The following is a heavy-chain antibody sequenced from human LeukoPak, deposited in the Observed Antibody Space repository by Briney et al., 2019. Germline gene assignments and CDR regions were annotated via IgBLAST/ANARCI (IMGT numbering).Heavy chain of an antibody. CDR2: INSDGGST. CDR3: AKGRVGIRGYFDY. Sequence: GGSLRLSCAASGFTFSSYWMHWVRQAPGKGLVWVSRINSDGGSTYYADSVKGRFTISRDNSKNTLYLQMNSLRAEDTAVYYCAKGRVGIRGYFDYWGQGTLVTVSS. D-gene: IGHD3-3*01. CDR1: GFTFSSYW. V-gene: IGHV3-74*01. J-gene: IGHJ4*02.